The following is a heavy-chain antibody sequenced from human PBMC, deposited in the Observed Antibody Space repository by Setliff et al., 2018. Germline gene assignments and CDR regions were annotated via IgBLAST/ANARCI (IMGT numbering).Heavy chain of an antibody. V-gene: IGHV1-2*06. CDR2: FNPNSGDT. Sequence: ASVKVSCKASGYIFTGYYIHWVRQAPGQGLEWMGRFNPNSGDTNSAQKFQGRVTMTRDTSISTAYMELSRLKSDDTAVYYCARGTDYHGSGSYCAKDVWGKGTTVTVSS. D-gene: IGHD3-10*01. J-gene: IGHJ6*04. CDR3: ARGTDYHGSGSYCAKDV. CDR1: GYIFTGYY.